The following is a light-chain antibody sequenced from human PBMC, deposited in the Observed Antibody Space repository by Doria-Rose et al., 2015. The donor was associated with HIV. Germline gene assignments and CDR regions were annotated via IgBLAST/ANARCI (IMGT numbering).Light chain of an antibody. J-gene: IGKJ5*01. V-gene: IGKV3-20*01. Sequence: TQSPGTLSLSPGERATLSCRASQRVKSSYLARYQQKPGQAPRLLIYDASTRATGIPDRFSGSGSVTDFTLTISRPEPEDVAVYYCQQYGTSRGTFGQGTRLEIK. CDR1: QRVKSSY. CDR3: QQYGTSRGT. CDR2: DAS.